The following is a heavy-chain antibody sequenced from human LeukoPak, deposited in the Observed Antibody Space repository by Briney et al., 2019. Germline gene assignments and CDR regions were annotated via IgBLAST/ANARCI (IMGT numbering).Heavy chain of an antibody. J-gene: IGHJ4*02. CDR3: ARGYYDSSGYLAGFDY. Sequence: PGXSLRLSCAASGFTVSSNYMSWVRQAPGKGLEWVSVIYSGGSTYYSDSVKGRFTISRDNSKNTLYLQMNSLRAEDTAVYYCARGYYDSSGYLAGFDYWGQGTLVTVSS. V-gene: IGHV3-53*01. CDR2: IYSGGST. CDR1: GFTVSSNY. D-gene: IGHD3-22*01.